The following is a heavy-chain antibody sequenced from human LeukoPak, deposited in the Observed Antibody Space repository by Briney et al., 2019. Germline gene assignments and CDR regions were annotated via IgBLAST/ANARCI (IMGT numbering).Heavy chain of an antibody. CDR2: INTDGSST. V-gene: IGHV3-74*01. J-gene: IGHJ4*02. Sequence: PGGSLRLSCAASGFTFSSYWMHWVRQAPGKGLVWVPRINTDGSSTSYADSVKGRFTISRDNAKNTLYLQMNSLRAEDTAVYYCARDRAASKDIVVVPAALGYWGQGTLVTVSS. D-gene: IGHD2-2*01. CDR3: ARDRAASKDIVVVPAALGY. CDR1: GFTFSSYW.